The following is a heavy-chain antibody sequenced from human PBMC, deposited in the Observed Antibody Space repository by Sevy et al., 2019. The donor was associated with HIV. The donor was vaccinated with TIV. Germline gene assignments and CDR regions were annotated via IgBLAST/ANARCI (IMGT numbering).Heavy chain of an antibody. J-gene: IGHJ4*02. CDR1: GYTFSSFG. V-gene: IGHV3-30*03. CDR2: ISYDGSKK. Sequence: GGSLRLSCAASGYTFSSFGMHWVRQAPGKGLEWVAVISYDGSKKSYADSVKGRFTISRDNSKNMLYLQMNSLRAEDTAVYHCARGGLQAFLIPPNAYWGQGTLVTASS. CDR3: ARGGLQAFLIPPNAY.